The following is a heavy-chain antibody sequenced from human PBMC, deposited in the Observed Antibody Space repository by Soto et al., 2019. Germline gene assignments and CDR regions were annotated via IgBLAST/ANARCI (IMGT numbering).Heavy chain of an antibody. CDR1: GYTFTSYA. CDR3: AGTTNPYCSGGSCDSRANYYYYYGMDV. D-gene: IGHD2-15*01. CDR2: INAGNGNT. J-gene: IGHJ6*02. Sequence: QVQLVQSGAEVKKPGASVKVSCKASGYTFTSYAMHWVRQAPGQRLEWMGWINAGNGNTKYSQKFQGRVTITRDTSASTAYMELSSLRSADTAVYYCAGTTNPYCSGGSCDSRANYYYYYGMDVWGQGTTVTVSS. V-gene: IGHV1-3*01.